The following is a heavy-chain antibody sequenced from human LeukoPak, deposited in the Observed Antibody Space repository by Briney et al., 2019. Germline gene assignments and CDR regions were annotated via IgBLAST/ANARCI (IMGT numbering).Heavy chain of an antibody. Sequence: PGGSLRLSCEVSGFTFSDHWMHWVRQPPGKGLVWVSRINSDGRSTTYADSVKGRFTVSRDNAKNTLYLQMNSLRAEDTAVYYCARGGGNGGLDYWGQGTLVTVSS. D-gene: IGHD4-23*01. V-gene: IGHV3-74*01. CDR3: ARGGGNGGLDY. CDR2: INSDGRST. CDR1: GFTFSDHW. J-gene: IGHJ4*02.